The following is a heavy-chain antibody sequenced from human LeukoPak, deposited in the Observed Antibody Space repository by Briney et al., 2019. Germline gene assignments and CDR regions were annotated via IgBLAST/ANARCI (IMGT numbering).Heavy chain of an antibody. V-gene: IGHV3-64D*06. Sequence: GGSLSLSCSASGFTFSSYAMQWVRQAPERGLEYVSAISSNGDSTYYGDSGKGRFTISRDNSKNTLYLQMSSLRAEDTAVYYCVKDLYGDYGGHFDYWGQGTLVTASS. D-gene: IGHD4-17*01. CDR2: ISSNGDST. CDR3: VKDLYGDYGGHFDY. J-gene: IGHJ4*02. CDR1: GFTFSSYA.